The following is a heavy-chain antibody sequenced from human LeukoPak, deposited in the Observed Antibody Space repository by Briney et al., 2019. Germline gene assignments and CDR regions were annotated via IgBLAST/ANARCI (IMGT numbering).Heavy chain of an antibody. CDR1: DGSISSYY. CDR2: IYYSGST. D-gene: IGHD3-22*01. CDR3: TRNYDSSGYTTFGY. Sequence: SETLSLTCTVSDGSISSYYWSWIRQPPGKGLEWIGNIYYSGSTNYNPSLKSRITVSVDTSTNQFSLKLSSVTAADTAVYYCTRNYDSSGYTTFGYWGRGTLVTVSS. V-gene: IGHV4-59*01. J-gene: IGHJ4*02.